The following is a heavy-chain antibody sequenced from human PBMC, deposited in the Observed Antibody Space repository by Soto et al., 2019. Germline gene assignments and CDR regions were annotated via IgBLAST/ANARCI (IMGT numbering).Heavy chain of an antibody. CDR1: GFTFSSYA. CDR2: ISGSGGST. J-gene: IGHJ4*02. Sequence: EVQLLESGGGLVQPGGSLRLSCAASGFTFSSYAMSWVRQAPGKGLEWVSAISGSGGSTYYADSVKGRFTISRDNSKYTLYLQMNSLRAEDTAVYYCAKFNQLLGTFDYWGQGTLVTVSS. V-gene: IGHV3-23*01. D-gene: IGHD2-2*01. CDR3: AKFNQLLGTFDY.